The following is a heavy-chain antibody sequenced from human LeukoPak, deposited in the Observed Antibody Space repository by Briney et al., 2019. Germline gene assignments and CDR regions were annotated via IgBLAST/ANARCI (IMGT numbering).Heavy chain of an antibody. D-gene: IGHD3-10*01. V-gene: IGHV3-48*01. J-gene: IGHJ4*02. CDR3: ARGALLWFGELPPRIYYFDY. CDR2: ISSSSSTI. CDR1: GFTFSSYS. Sequence: PGGSLRLSCAASGFTFSSYSMNWVRQAPGKGLEWVSYISSSSSTIYYADSVKGRFTISRDNAKNSLYLQMNSLRAEDTAVYYCARGALLWFGELPPRIYYFDYWGQGTLVTVSS.